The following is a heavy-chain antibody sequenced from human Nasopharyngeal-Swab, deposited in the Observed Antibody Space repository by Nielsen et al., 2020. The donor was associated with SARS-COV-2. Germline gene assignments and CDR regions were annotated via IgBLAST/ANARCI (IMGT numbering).Heavy chain of an antibody. Sequence: SETLSLTCTVSGGSIRSYYWSWIRHPPGKGLEWIGYFSYTGITNYNPSLKSRVTISVDMSKNQFSLKLSSVAAADTAVYYCAREVVGGLVDSWGQGTLVTVSS. J-gene: IGHJ4*02. V-gene: IGHV4-59*12. D-gene: IGHD1-26*01. CDR2: FSYTGIT. CDR3: AREVVGGLVDS. CDR1: GGSIRSYY.